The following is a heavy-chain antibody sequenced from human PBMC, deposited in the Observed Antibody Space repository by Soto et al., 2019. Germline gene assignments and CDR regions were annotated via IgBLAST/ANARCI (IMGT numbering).Heavy chain of an antibody. CDR3: ARLYCSSTSCYSVGAFDV. CDR2: IWFDGSDK. V-gene: IGHV3-33*01. CDR1: GFTFGTYG. D-gene: IGHD2-2*01. Sequence: GGSLRLSCAASGFTFGTYGMHWVRQAPGKGLEWVALIWFDGSDKYYADSVKGRFTISRDNSKNTLYLQMNSLRAEDTAVYYCARLYCSSTSCYSVGAFDVWGQGTMVTVSS. J-gene: IGHJ3*01.